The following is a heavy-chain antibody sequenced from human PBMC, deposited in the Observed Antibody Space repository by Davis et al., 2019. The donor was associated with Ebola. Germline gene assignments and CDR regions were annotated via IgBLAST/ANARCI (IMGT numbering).Heavy chain of an antibody. CDR3: ARVLVVRGVIITGGWFDP. Sequence: GESLKISCQGSGYSFANYWIVWVRQMPGKGLEWMGIIYPGDSDTTYSPSFQGQVTISADKSISTAYLQWSSLKASDTAMYYCARVLVVRGVIITGGWFDPWGQGTLVTVSS. V-gene: IGHV5-51*01. CDR1: GYSFANYW. D-gene: IGHD3-10*01. J-gene: IGHJ5*02. CDR2: IYPGDSDT.